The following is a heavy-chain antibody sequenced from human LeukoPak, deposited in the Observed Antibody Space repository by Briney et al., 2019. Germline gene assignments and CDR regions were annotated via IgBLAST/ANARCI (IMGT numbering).Heavy chain of an antibody. CDR2: IYPGVSDT. Sequence: GEPLKIPCKGSGYRFTSYWIGWVRRMPGKGLEGMGIIYPGVSDTRYSPSFQGQVTISADKSISTAYLQWSSLKASDTAMYYCARPQNYYGSGSYVDYWGQGTLVTVSS. CDR1: GYRFTSYW. CDR3: ARPQNYYGSGSYVDY. V-gene: IGHV5-51*01. J-gene: IGHJ4*02. D-gene: IGHD3-10*01.